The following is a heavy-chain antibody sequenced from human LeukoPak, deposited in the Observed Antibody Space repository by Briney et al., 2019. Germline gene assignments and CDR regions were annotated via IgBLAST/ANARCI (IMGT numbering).Heavy chain of an antibody. V-gene: IGHV3-21*01. J-gene: IGHJ4*02. CDR3: ARDGDYGDYIDY. CDR1: GFTFSSYS. CDR2: ISSSSSYI. D-gene: IGHD4-17*01. Sequence: GGSLRLFCAASGFTFSSYSMNWVRQAPGKGLEWVSSISSSSSYIYYADSAKGRFTISRDNAKNSLYLQMNSPRAEDTAVYYCARDGDYGDYIDYWGQGTLVTVSS.